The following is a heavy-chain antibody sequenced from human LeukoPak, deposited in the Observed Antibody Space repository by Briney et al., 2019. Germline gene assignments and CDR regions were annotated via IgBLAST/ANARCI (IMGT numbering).Heavy chain of an antibody. V-gene: IGHV1-69*13. Sequence: SVKVSCKASGGTFSSYAISWVRQAPGQGLEWMGGIIPIFGTANYAQKFQGRVTITADESTSTAYMELSSLRSEDTAVYYCASPPAYSYGYRFDYYYGMGVWGQGTTVTVSS. CDR2: IIPIFGTA. J-gene: IGHJ6*02. D-gene: IGHD5-18*01. CDR1: GGTFSSYA. CDR3: ASPPAYSYGYRFDYYYGMGV.